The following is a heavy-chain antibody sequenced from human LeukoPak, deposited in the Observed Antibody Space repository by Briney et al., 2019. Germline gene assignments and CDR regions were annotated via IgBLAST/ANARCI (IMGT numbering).Heavy chain of an antibody. Sequence: GGSLRLSCAASGFTFSSYAMSWVRQAPGKGLEWVAVISYDGSNKYYADSVKGRFTISRDNSKNTLYLQMNSLRAEDTAVYYCAKDPNGDYGGYFQSWGQGTLVTVSS. CDR1: GFTFSSYA. V-gene: IGHV3-30*18. J-gene: IGHJ1*01. CDR3: AKDPNGDYGGYFQS. D-gene: IGHD4-17*01. CDR2: ISYDGSNK.